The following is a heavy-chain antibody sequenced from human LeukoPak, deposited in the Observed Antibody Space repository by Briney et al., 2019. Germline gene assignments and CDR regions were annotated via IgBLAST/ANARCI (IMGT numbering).Heavy chain of an antibody. J-gene: IGHJ4*02. CDR3: AKLARYSYVGVYYFDY. D-gene: IGHD5-18*01. V-gene: IGHV3-23*01. CDR2: ISGSGGST. CDR1: GFTFSSYG. Sequence: PGGSLRLSCAASGFTFSSYGMSWVRQAPGKGLEWVSAISGSGGSTYYADSVKGRFTISRDNSKSTLFLQMNSPRAEDTAVYYCAKLARYSYVGVYYFDYWGQGTLVTVSS.